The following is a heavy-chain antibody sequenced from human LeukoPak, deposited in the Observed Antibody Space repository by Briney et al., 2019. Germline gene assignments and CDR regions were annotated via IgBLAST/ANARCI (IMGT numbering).Heavy chain of an antibody. J-gene: IGHJ4*02. CDR2: IFYSGST. V-gene: IGHV4-59*08. CDR1: GGSISSYY. D-gene: IGHD6-13*01. CDR3: ARGSSSWPYFFDY. Sequence: SETLSLTCTVSGGSISSYYWSWIRQPPGKGLEWIGYIFYSGSTNYNPSLKSRVTISVDTSKNQFSLKLSSVTAADTAVYYCARGSSSWPYFFDYWGQGTLVTVSS.